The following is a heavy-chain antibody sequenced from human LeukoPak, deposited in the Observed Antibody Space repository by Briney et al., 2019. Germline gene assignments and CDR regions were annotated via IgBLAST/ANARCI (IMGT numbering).Heavy chain of an antibody. CDR2: IWYDGSDK. V-gene: IGHV3-30*02. D-gene: IGHD2-2*01. Sequence: GGSLRLSCAASGFTFSTYGMHWVRQAPGKGPEWVAFIWYDGSDKYYADSVKGRFTISRDNSKNTLYLQMNSLRAEDTAVYYCAKPFSSTSWDYMDVWGKGTTVTVSS. CDR3: AKPFSSTSWDYMDV. J-gene: IGHJ6*03. CDR1: GFTFSTYG.